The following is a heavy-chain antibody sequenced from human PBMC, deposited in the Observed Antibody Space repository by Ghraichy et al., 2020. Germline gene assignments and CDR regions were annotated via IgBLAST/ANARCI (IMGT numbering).Heavy chain of an antibody. CDR3: ARARDDFPYYYYMDV. D-gene: IGHD3-3*01. V-gene: IGHV4-59*01. Sequence: SETLSLTCTVSGGSISSYYWSWIRQPPGKGLEWIGYIYYSGSTNYNPSLKSRVTISVDTSKNQFSLKLSSVTAADTAVYYCARARDDFPYYYYMDVWGKGTTVTVSS. CDR1: GGSISSYY. CDR2: IYYSGST. J-gene: IGHJ6*03.